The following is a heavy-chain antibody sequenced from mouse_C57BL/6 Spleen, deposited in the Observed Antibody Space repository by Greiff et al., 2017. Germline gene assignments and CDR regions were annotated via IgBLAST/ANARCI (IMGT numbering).Heavy chain of an antibody. CDR2: IDPSDSYT. CDR3: ARVYDGYSWYFDV. Sequence: QVQLQPGAELVKPGASVKLSCKASGYTFTSYWMQWVKQRPGQGLEWIGEIDPSDSYTNYNQKFKGKATLTVDTSSSTAYMQLSSLTSEDSAVYYCARVYDGYSWYFDVWGTGTTVTVSS. D-gene: IGHD2-3*01. CDR1: GYTFTSYW. J-gene: IGHJ1*03. V-gene: IGHV1-50*01.